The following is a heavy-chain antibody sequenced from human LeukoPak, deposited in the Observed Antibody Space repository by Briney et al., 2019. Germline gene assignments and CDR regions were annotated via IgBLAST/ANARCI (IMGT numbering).Heavy chain of an antibody. V-gene: IGHV3-21*01. J-gene: IGHJ6*03. CDR3: AREGDPPGFYYYHHLDV. Sequence: GGSLRLSCAASGFDFSIYAIDWVRQAPERGLEWVSSISSGSSFQNYADSVKGRFTISRDNAKNSVYLQMNRLRAEDTAVYFCAREGDPPGFYYYHHLDVWGKGTTVTVSS. CDR2: ISSGSSFQ. CDR1: GFDFSIYA. D-gene: IGHD3-16*01.